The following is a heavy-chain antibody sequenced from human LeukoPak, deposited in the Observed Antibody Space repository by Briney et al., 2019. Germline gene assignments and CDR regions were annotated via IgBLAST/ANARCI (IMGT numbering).Heavy chain of an antibody. CDR1: GFTFSSYG. CDR2: ISYDGSNK. CDR3: AKDGPSYGYALGTDYYYYYGMDV. D-gene: IGHD5-18*01. V-gene: IGHV3-30*18. J-gene: IGHJ6*02. Sequence: GGSLRLSCAAAGFTFSSYGMHWVRQAPGKGLEWVAVISYDGSNKYYADSVKGRFTISRDNSKNTLYLQMNSLRAEDTAVYYCAKDGPSYGYALGTDYYYYYGMDVWGQGTTVTVSS.